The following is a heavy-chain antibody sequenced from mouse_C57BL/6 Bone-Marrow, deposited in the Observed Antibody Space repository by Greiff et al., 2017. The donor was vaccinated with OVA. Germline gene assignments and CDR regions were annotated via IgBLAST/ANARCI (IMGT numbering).Heavy chain of an antibody. V-gene: IGHV5-4*01. CDR3: ARDRETGSAMDY. Sequence: EVKLVESGGGLVKPGGSLKLSCAASGFTFSSYAMSWVRQTPEKRLEWVATISAGGSYTYYPDNVKGRFTSSRDNAKNNLYLQMSHLKSEDTAMYYCARDRETGSAMDYWGQGTSVTVSS. J-gene: IGHJ4*01. CDR1: GFTFSSYA. CDR2: ISAGGSYT.